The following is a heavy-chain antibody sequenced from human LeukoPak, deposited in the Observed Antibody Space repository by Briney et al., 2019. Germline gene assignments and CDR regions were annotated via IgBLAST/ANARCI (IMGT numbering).Heavy chain of an antibody. CDR3: ASYIWGSYRYFDY. Sequence: PGGSLRLSCAASGFAFTTYAMSWVRQAPGKGLEWVSVLSAGGSNTYYADSVKGRFTISRDNSKNTLYLQMNNLRAEDTAIYFCASYIWGSYRYFDYWGQGTLVTVSS. CDR2: LSAGGSNT. CDR1: GFAFTTYA. D-gene: IGHD3-16*02. J-gene: IGHJ4*02. V-gene: IGHV3-23*01.